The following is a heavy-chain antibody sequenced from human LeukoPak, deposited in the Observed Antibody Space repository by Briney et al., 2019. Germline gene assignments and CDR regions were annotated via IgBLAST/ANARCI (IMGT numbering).Heavy chain of an antibody. V-gene: IGHV3-30-3*01. J-gene: IGHJ5*02. D-gene: IGHD5-18*01. CDR3: ARGYQAMVSFDP. Sequence: GGSLRLSCAASGFTFSSYAMHWVRQAPGKGLEWVAVISYDGSNKYYADSVKGRFTISRDNSKNTLYLQMNSLRAEDTAVYYCARGYQAMVSFDPWGQGTLVTVSS. CDR1: GFTFSSYA. CDR2: ISYDGSNK.